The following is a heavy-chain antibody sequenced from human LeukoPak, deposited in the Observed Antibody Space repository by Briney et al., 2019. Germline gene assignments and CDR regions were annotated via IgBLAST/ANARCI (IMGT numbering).Heavy chain of an antibody. CDR3: TRCLSTGYYYSDY. CDR2: IYYTGSA. Sequence: SETLSPTCTVSGGSISSGGYYWSWIRQHPGKGLEWIGYIYYTGSAYYNPSLKSRVTISVDTSKNQFSLKLSSVTAADTAVYYCTRCLSTGYYYSDYWGQGTLVTISS. V-gene: IGHV4-31*03. D-gene: IGHD3-22*01. CDR1: GGSISSGGYY. J-gene: IGHJ4*02.